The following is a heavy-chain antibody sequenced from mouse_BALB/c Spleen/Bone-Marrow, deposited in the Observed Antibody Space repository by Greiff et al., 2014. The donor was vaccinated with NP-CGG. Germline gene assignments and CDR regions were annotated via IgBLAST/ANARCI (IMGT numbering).Heavy chain of an antibody. V-gene: IGHV1-18*01. Sequence: VQLQQSGPELVKPGASVKIPCKASGYTFTDYNMDWVKQSHGKSLEWIGDINPNNGGTIYNQKFKGKATLTVDRSSSTAYMELRSLTSEDTAVYYCAIYYYGSSYAMDYWGQGTSVTVSS. J-gene: IGHJ4*01. CDR1: GYTFTDYN. D-gene: IGHD1-1*01. CDR3: AIYYYGSSYAMDY. CDR2: INPNNGGT.